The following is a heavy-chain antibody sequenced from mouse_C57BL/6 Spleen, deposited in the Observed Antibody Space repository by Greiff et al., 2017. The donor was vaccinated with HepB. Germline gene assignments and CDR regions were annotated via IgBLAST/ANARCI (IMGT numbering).Heavy chain of an antibody. D-gene: IGHD2-10*01. CDR2: IYPGDGDT. J-gene: IGHJ2*01. CDR3: ARSHFILLSYYFDY. Sequence: VQVVESGPELVKPGASVKISCKASGYAFSSSWMNWVKQRPGKGLAWIGRIYPGDGDTNYNGKFKGKATLTADKSSSTAYMLLSSLTSDDSAVYFCARSHFILLSYYFDYWGQGTTLTVSS. CDR1: GYAFSSSW. V-gene: IGHV1-82*01.